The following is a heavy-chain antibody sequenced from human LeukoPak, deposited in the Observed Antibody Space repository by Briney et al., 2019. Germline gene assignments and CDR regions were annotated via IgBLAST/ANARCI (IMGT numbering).Heavy chain of an antibody. CDR3: ARRRGGDCSDY. CDR2: ISSSSSYI. J-gene: IGHJ4*02. D-gene: IGHD2-21*01. Sequence: VKPGGSLRLSCAASGFTFSSCSMNWVRQAPGKGLEWVSSISSSSSYIYYADSVKGRFTISRDNAKNSLYLQMNSLRAEDTAVYYCARRRGGDCSDYWGQGTLVTVSS. V-gene: IGHV3-21*01. CDR1: GFTFSSCS.